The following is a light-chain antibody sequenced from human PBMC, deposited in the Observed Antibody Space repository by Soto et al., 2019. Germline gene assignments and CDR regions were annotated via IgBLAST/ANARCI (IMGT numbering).Light chain of an antibody. V-gene: IGLV1-47*01. CDR3: VAWDDSLSGVV. Sequence: QAVLTQPPSASGTPGQRVTISCSGSSSNIGSKYVYWYQQLPGTAPKLLIYRNNQRPSAVPDRFSGSTSGTSASLAISGLRSEDEADYYCVAWDDSLSGVVFGGGTKLTVL. CDR2: RNN. CDR1: SSNIGSKY. J-gene: IGLJ2*01.